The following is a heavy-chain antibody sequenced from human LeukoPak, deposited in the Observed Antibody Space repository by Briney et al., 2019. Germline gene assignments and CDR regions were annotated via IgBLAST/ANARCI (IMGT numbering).Heavy chain of an antibody. CDR1: GGTFSSYA. V-gene: IGHV1-69*13. J-gene: IGHJ5*02. CDR2: ITPIFGTA. CDR3: ARTPLPSATEDWFDP. D-gene: IGHD2-15*01. Sequence: SVKVSCKASGGTFSSYAISWVRQAPGQGLEWMGGITPIFGTANYAQKFQGRVTITADESTSTAYMELSSLRSEDTAVYYCARTPLPSATEDWFDPWGQGTLVTVSS.